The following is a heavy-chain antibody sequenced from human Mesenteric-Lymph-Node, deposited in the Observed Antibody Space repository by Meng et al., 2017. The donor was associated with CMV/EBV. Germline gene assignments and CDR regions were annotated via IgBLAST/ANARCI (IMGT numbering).Heavy chain of an antibody. Sequence: GGSLRLSCAASGFTFDDYAMHWVRQAPGKGLEWVSGISWNSDSIGYGDSVKGRFTISRDNAKNSLYLQMNSLRTEDTALYYCAKGRSGWARDAFDLWGQGTMVTVSS. CDR2: ISWNSDSI. CDR1: GFTFDDYA. D-gene: IGHD6-19*01. V-gene: IGHV3-9*01. J-gene: IGHJ3*01. CDR3: AKGRSGWARDAFDL.